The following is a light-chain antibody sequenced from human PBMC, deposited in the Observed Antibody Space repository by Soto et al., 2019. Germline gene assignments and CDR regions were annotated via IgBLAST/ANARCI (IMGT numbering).Light chain of an antibody. Sequence: EIVLTQSPATLSLSPGERATLSCRASQSVSSYLAWYQQKPGQAPRLLIYDASNRATGIPARFSGSGSGTEFTLTISSLEPEDFAVYYFQQRSNWPITLGPGTKVDIK. CDR1: QSVSSY. CDR2: DAS. V-gene: IGKV3-11*01. CDR3: QQRSNWPIT. J-gene: IGKJ3*01.